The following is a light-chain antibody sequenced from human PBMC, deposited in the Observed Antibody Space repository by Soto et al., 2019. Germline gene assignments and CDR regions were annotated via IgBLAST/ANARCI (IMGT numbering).Light chain of an antibody. CDR1: QSVSSY. J-gene: IGKJ1*01. CDR2: DAS. Sequence: EIVLTQSPATLSLSPGERATLSCRASQSVSSYLAWYKQKPGHAPRLLIYDASNRATGIPARFSGSGSGTDFTLTISSLEPEDFAVYYCQQRSNWRTFGQGTKVEIK. V-gene: IGKV3-11*01. CDR3: QQRSNWRT.